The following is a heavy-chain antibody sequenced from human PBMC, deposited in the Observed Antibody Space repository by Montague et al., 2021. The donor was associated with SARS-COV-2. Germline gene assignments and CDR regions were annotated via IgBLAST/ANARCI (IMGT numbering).Heavy chain of an antibody. D-gene: IGHD1-1*01. CDR2: IYYSGST. Sequence: TLSLTCTVSGGSISSGGYYWSWIRQHPGKGLEWIGYIYYSGSTYYNPSLKSRVTISVDTSKNLFSLTLTSVTAADTALYYCARVPVTRDDDLDAFDIWGQGTMVTVST. J-gene: IGHJ3*02. CDR3: ARVPVTRDDDLDAFDI. CDR1: GGSISSGGYY. V-gene: IGHV4-30-4*08.